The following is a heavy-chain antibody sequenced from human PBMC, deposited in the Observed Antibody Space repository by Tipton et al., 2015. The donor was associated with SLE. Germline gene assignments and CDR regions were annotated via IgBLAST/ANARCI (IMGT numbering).Heavy chain of an antibody. CDR1: GGSISSGGYS. J-gene: IGHJ3*02. CDR3: ARVPIFSRAFDI. Sequence: TLSLTCAVSGGSISSGGYSWSWIRQPPGKGLEWIGYIYHSGSTYYNPSLKSRVTISVDRSKNQFSLKLSSVTAADTAVYYCARVPIFSRAFDIWGQGTMVTVSS. V-gene: IGHV4-30-2*01. D-gene: IGHD3-3*02. CDR2: IYHSGST.